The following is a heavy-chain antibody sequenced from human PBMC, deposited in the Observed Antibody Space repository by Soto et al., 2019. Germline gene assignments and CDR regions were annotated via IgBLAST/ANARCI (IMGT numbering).Heavy chain of an antibody. J-gene: IGHJ6*03. V-gene: IGHV3-72*01. D-gene: IGHD1-20*01. Sequence: EVQLVESGGGLVQPGGSLRLSCAASGFTFTDHYMDWVRQAPGKGLEWIGRIRIKPRGYTTEYAASVTGRFTISRDDSQKSVYLPMNSLKTEVTAMYFCVRGTDYNTHFYMDVWGNGIMVTVSS. CDR2: IRIKPRGYTT. CDR1: GFTFTDHY. CDR3: VRGTDYNTHFYMDV.